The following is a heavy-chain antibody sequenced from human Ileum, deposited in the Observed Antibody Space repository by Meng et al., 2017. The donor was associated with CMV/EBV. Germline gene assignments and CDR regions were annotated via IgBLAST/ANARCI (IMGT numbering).Heavy chain of an antibody. D-gene: IGHD7-27*01. Sequence: GGSLRLSCAASGFVFSGYGMHWVRQAPGKGLEWVAFIRYDGSNKYYTDSVRGRFTVSRDNSKDTLYLQMNSLTREDTGVYYCARVSSLGYYFDHWGQGTLVTVSS. CDR3: ARVSSLGYYFDH. CDR2: IRYDGSNK. CDR1: GFVFSGYG. V-gene: IGHV3-30*02. J-gene: IGHJ4*02.